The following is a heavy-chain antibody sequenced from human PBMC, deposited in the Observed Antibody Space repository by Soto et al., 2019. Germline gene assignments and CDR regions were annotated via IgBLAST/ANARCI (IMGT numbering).Heavy chain of an antibody. V-gene: IGHV4-59*01. CDR3: AREHYDSSGYWFDP. CDR1: GGSISSYY. CDR2: IYYSGST. D-gene: IGHD3-22*01. Sequence: SETLSLTCTVSGGSISSYYWSWIRQPPGKGLEWIGYIYYSGSTNYNPSLKSRVTISVDTSKNQFSLKLSSVTAADTAVYYCAREHYDSSGYWFDPWGQGTLVTVSS. J-gene: IGHJ5*02.